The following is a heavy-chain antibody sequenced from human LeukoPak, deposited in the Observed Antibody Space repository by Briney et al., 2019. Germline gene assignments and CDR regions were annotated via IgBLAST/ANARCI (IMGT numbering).Heavy chain of an antibody. CDR1: GYTFTSYG. D-gene: IGHD4-11*01. CDR3: ARAGIHDYTCDY. J-gene: IGHJ4*02. Sequence: GASVKVSCKASGYTFTSYGISWVRQAPGQGLEWMGWINPNSGGTNYAQKFQGRVTMTRDTSISTAYMELSRLRSDDTAVYYCARAGIHDYTCDYWGQGTLVTVSS. V-gene: IGHV1-2*02. CDR2: INPNSGGT.